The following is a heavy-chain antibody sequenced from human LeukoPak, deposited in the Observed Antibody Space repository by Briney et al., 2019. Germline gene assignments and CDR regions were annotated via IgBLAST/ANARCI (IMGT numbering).Heavy chain of an antibody. CDR1: GFSFRDYY. V-gene: IGHV3-11*04. CDR2: VSITGGTI. Sequence: PGGSLRLSCAASGFSFRDYYMSWIRQAPGKGLEWVSYVSITGGTIYYSDSVKGRFTLSRDNLKNSLSLQMNSLRAEDTAVYYCARDITIFGVRMDVWGKGTTVTVSS. J-gene: IGHJ6*03. CDR3: ARDITIFGVRMDV. D-gene: IGHD3-3*01.